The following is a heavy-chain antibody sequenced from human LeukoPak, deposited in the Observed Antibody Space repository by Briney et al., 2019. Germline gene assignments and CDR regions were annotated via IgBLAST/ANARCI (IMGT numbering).Heavy chain of an antibody. CDR1: GFTVSSNS. CDR2: IYSDNT. Sequence: AGGSLRLSCTVSGFTVSSNSMSWVRQAPGKGLEWVSFIYSDNTHYSDSVKGRFTISRDNSKNTLYLQMNSLRAEDTAVYYCARRAGAYSHPYGYWGQGTLVTVPS. V-gene: IGHV3-53*01. D-gene: IGHD4/OR15-4a*01. J-gene: IGHJ4*02. CDR3: ARRAGAYSHPYGY.